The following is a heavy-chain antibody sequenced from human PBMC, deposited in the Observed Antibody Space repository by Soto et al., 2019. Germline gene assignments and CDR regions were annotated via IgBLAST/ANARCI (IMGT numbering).Heavy chain of an antibody. CDR2: VSHDGRNT. D-gene: IGHD6-19*01. CDR3: AKGWRQWLVISDFND. Sequence: GGSLRLSCAASGFTFSDYAMHWVRQAPGKGQEWVAVVSHDGRNTHYAESVKGRFTISRDSSKNTVSLEMTSLRAEDTTVYYCAKGWRQWLVISDFNDWGQGARVTVSS. J-gene: IGHJ4*02. CDR1: GFTFSDYA. V-gene: IGHV3-30*18.